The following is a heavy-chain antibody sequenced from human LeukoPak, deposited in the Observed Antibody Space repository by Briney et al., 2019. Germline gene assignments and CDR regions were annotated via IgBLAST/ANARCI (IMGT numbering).Heavy chain of an antibody. CDR1: GFTVSSNY. V-gene: IGHV3-66*02. CDR2: IYSGGST. D-gene: IGHD3-10*01. J-gene: IGHJ4*02. CDR3: ARDRNYYGSGSYYNVDY. Sequence: PGGSLRLSCAASGFTVSSNYMSWVRQAPGKGLEWVSVIYSGGSTYYADSVKGRFTISRDNSNNTLYLQMNSLRAEDTAVYYCARDRNYYGSGSYYNVDYWGQGTLVTVSS.